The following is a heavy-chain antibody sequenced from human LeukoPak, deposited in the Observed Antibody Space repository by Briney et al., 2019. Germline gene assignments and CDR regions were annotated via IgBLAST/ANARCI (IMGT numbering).Heavy chain of an antibody. CDR1: GYTFTRYY. Sequence: ASVKVSCKASGYTFTRYYMHWVRRAPGQGLEWMGWINPNRGGTNYAQKFQGRITLTRDTSISTAYLELSRLRSDDTAVYYCASGLVWLGEFISDFWGQGTLVTVSS. CDR3: ASGLVWLGEFISDF. J-gene: IGHJ4*02. CDR2: INPNRGGT. D-gene: IGHD3-10*01. V-gene: IGHV1-2*02.